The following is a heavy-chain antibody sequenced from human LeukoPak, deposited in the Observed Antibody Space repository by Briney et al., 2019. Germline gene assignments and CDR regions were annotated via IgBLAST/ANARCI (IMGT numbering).Heavy chain of an antibody. CDR2: INPNSGGT. Sequence: GASVKVSCKASGYTFTGYYMHWVRQAPGQGLEWMGWINPNSGGTSYAQKFQGRVTMTRDTSISTAYMELSRLRSDDTAVYYCARFHCSSTSCYSPWGQGTLVTVSS. D-gene: IGHD2-2*02. CDR3: ARFHCSSTSCYSP. V-gene: IGHV1-2*02. CDR1: GYTFTGYY. J-gene: IGHJ5*02.